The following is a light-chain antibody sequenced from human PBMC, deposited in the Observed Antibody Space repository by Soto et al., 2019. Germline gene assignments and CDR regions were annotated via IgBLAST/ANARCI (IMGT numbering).Light chain of an antibody. V-gene: IGKV3-20*01. CDR1: QSVSSNY. Sequence: EIVLTQSPGTLSLSPGERATLSCRASQSVSSNYVAWYQQRPGQATRLLIYGASSRATGIPDRFSGSGSGTDFTLTSSRVEAEDFALYYCQQYGSSRTFGQGTKVEIK. J-gene: IGKJ1*01. CDR3: QQYGSSRT. CDR2: GAS.